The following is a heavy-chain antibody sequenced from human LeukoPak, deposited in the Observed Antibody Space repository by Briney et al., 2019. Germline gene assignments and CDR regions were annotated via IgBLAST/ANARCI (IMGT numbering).Heavy chain of an antibody. CDR1: GNSMSGYY. CDR3: ASAPAGYSGSYFYFQH. V-gene: IGHV4-59*03. CDR2: IYYSGSV. D-gene: IGHD6-13*01. J-gene: IGHJ1*01. Sequence: SETRSLTCAVSGNSMSGYYWNWIRQPPGKGLEWIASIYYSGSVNYNPSLRGRLFISIDTSKNQFSLRLNSVTAADTAVYYCASAPAGYSGSYFYFQHWGQGTLITVSS.